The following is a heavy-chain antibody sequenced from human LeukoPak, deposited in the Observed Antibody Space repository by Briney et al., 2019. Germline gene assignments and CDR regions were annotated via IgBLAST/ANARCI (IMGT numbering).Heavy chain of an antibody. Sequence: GGSLRLSCAASGFTFSNAWMSWVRQAPGKGLEWVGRIKSKTDGGTTNYAAPVKGRFTISRDDPQNTLYLQMNSLKTEDTAVYYCTRDRFSSGWYLDNWGQGTLVTVSS. D-gene: IGHD6-19*01. CDR1: GFTFSNAW. CDR3: TRDRFSSGWYLDN. J-gene: IGHJ4*02. CDR2: IKSKTDGGTT. V-gene: IGHV3-15*01.